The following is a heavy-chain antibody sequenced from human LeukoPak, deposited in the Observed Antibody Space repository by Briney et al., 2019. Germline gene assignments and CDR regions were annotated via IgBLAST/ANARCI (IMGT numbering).Heavy chain of an antibody. Sequence: GRSLRLSCAASGFTFSSYAMHWVRQAPGKGLEWVAVISYDGSNKYYADFVKGRFTISRDNSKNTLYLQMNSLRAEDTAVYYCARDPGSGYYPDAFDIWGQGTMVTVSS. J-gene: IGHJ3*02. CDR2: ISYDGSNK. V-gene: IGHV3-30-3*01. CDR3: ARDPGSGYYPDAFDI. D-gene: IGHD3-22*01. CDR1: GFTFSSYA.